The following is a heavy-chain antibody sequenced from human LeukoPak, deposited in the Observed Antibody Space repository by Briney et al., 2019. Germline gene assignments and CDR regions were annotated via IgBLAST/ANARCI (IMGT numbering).Heavy chain of an antibody. CDR3: ARGPPWYFDL. V-gene: IGHV3-74*01. Sequence: GGSLRLSCAASEFTFSSHGMHWVRQAPGKGLVWFSRINGDGSSTAYADSVKGRFTISRDNAKNTLYLQMNSLTAEDTAVYYCARGPPWYFDLWGRGTLVTVSS. J-gene: IGHJ2*01. CDR1: EFTFSSHG. CDR2: INGDGSST. D-gene: IGHD6-25*01.